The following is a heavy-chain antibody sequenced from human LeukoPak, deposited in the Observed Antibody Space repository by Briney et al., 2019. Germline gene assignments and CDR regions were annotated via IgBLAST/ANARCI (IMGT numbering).Heavy chain of an antibody. CDR2: INPNSGGT. CDR1: GYTFTGYY. D-gene: IGHD4-17*01. Sequence: ASVKVSYKASGYTFTGYYMHWERQATGQGLEWMGWINPNSGGTNYAQKFQGWVTMTRDTSISTAYMELSRLRSDDTAVYYCARASPVTTNNYYYYGMDVWGQGTTVTVSS. V-gene: IGHV1-2*04. J-gene: IGHJ6*02. CDR3: ARASPVTTNNYYYYGMDV.